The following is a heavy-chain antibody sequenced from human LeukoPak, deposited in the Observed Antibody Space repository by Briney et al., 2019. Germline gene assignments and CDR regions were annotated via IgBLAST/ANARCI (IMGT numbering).Heavy chain of an antibody. Sequence: PVGSLRLSCAASGFSFSFYWMHWVRQAPGKGPVWVSRIKTDGSIADYADSVKGRFTISRDNAKNSLYLQMNSLRAEDTAVYYCARGPYASGSYFSGGYYYYMDVWGKGTTVTISS. J-gene: IGHJ6*03. V-gene: IGHV3-74*01. CDR1: GFSFSFYW. CDR2: IKTDGSIA. CDR3: ARGPYASGSYFSGGYYYYMDV. D-gene: IGHD3-10*01.